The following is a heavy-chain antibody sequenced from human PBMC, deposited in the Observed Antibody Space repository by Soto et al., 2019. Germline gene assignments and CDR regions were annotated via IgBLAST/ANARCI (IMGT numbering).Heavy chain of an antibody. J-gene: IGHJ4*02. D-gene: IGHD2-21*02. CDR2: ISTSNGVT. CDR3: ARTAIVNRGDSDY. Sequence: QVHLVQSGPEVKKPGASVKVSCEPSGYDFTAYPISWVRQAPGQGLEWMGWISTSNGVTHYAQHCQGRVTMTTDTSTSTVYMELRILTSDATAVYYCARTAIVNRGDSDYWGQGTLVTVSS. V-gene: IGHV1-18*04. CDR1: GYDFTAYP.